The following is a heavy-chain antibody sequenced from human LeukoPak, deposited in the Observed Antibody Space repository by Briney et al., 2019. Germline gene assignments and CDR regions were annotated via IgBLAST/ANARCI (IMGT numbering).Heavy chain of an antibody. CDR2: INPSGGST. Sequence: ASVKVSCKASGYTFTSYYMHWVRQAPGQGLEWMGIINPSGGSTSYAQKFKGRVTMTRDMSTSTVYMELSSLRPEDTAVYYCAGADSSGYSAALDYWGQGTLVTVSS. J-gene: IGHJ4*02. CDR1: GYTFTSYY. D-gene: IGHD3-22*01. V-gene: IGHV1-46*01. CDR3: AGADSSGYSAALDY.